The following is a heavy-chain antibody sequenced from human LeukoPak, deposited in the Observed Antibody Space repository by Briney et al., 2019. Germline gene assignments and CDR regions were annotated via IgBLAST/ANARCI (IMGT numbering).Heavy chain of an antibody. CDR2: ITSRGEST. J-gene: IGHJ4*02. CDR1: GFTFSIYA. Sequence: GGSLRLSCAASGFTFSIYAMSWVRQAPGKGLQWVSSITSRGESTWYVDSVKGRFTITRDNSKNTLYLQMNSLRAEDTAVYYCAREPYDSSGYYFDYWGQGTLVTVSS. V-gene: IGHV3-23*01. CDR3: AREPYDSSGYYFDY. D-gene: IGHD3-22*01.